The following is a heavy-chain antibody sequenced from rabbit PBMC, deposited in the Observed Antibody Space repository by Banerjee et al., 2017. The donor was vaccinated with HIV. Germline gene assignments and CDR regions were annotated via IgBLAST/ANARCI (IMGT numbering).Heavy chain of an antibody. J-gene: IGHJ4*01. CDR3: ARDLGGYYDYFKL. CDR2: MNNGDGST. CDR1: GFSFSSSYY. V-gene: IGHV1S40*01. Sequence: QSLEESGGDLVKPGASLTLTCTASGFSFSSSYYRCWVRQAPGKGLEWIAWMNNGDGSTYDASWAKGRFTVSKTSSTAVTLHMTSLTAADTATYFCARDLGGYYDYFKLWGPGTLVTVS. D-gene: IGHD1-1*01.